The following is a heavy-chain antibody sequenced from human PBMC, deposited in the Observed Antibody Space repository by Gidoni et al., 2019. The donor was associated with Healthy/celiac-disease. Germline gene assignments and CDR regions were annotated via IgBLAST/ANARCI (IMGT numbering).Heavy chain of an antibody. D-gene: IGHD4-17*01. CDR3: AKGTDYGDYLSWFDP. V-gene: IGHV3-23*01. CDR2: ISGSGGST. CDR1: GFTFSSYA. J-gene: IGHJ5*02. Sequence: EVQLLESGGGLVQPGGSLSLACADSGFTFSSYAMSWVRQAPGKGLEWVSAISGSGGSTYYADSVKGRFTISRDNSKNTLYLQMNSLRAEDTAVYYCAKGTDYGDYLSWFDPWGQGTLVTVSS.